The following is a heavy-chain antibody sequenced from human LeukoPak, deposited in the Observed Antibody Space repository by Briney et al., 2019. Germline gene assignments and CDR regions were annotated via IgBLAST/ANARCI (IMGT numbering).Heavy chain of an antibody. D-gene: IGHD3-22*01. CDR1: GFTFSNYG. CDR3: ANSHRHDNSGYLDY. J-gene: IGHJ4*02. Sequence: GGSLRLSCAASGFTFSNYGMHWVRQAPGKGLEWVAVISYDGSNEYYADSVKGRFTISRDNSKNTLYLQMNSLRPEDTATYFCANSHRHDNSGYLDYWGQGTPVTVSS. CDR2: ISYDGSNE. V-gene: IGHV3-30*18.